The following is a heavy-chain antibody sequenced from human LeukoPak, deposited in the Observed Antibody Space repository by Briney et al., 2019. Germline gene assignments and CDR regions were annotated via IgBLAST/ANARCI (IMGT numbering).Heavy chain of an antibody. CDR1: GGSISSYY. Sequence: PSEILSLTCTVAGGSISSYYWSWLRQPAGKGLEWIGRIYTSGSTNYNPSLKSRVTMSVDTSKNQFSLKLSSVTAADTAVYYCARTCCGGYCYYFDYWGQGTLVTVSS. CDR2: IYTSGST. CDR3: ARTCCGGYCYYFDY. D-gene: IGHD2-21*02. J-gene: IGHJ4*02. V-gene: IGHV4-4*07.